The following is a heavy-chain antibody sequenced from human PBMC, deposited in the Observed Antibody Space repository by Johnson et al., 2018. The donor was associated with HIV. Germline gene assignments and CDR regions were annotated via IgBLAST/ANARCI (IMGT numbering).Heavy chain of an antibody. CDR1: GFTFSSYG. J-gene: IGHJ3*02. Sequence: QVQLVESGGGVVQPGGSLRLSCAASGFTFSSYGMHWVRQAPGKGLEWVAFIRYDGSNKYYADSVKGRFTISRDNSKNTLYLQMNSRRAEDTAVYYCARVGGTFWRDLAFGIWGQGTMVTVSS. V-gene: IGHV3-30*02. CDR3: ARVGGTFWRDLAFGI. D-gene: IGHD3-3*01. CDR2: IRYDGSNK.